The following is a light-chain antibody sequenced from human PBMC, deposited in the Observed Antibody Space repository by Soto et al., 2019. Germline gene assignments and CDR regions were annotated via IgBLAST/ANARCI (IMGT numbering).Light chain of an antibody. Sequence: DIQLTQSPSFLSASVGDRVTITCRASQGVGNNLAWYQQRPGKAPNLLIYDASTLHSGVPSRFSGSGSGTEFTLTISSLQPEDFATYYCQQLASYVPLTFGGGTKVQIK. CDR3: QQLASYVPLT. J-gene: IGKJ4*01. CDR1: QGVGNN. CDR2: DAS. V-gene: IGKV1-9*01.